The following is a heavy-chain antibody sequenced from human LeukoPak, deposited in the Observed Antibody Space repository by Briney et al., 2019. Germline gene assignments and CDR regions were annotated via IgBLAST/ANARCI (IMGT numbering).Heavy chain of an antibody. J-gene: IGHJ3*02. Sequence: GGSLRLSCAASGFTFSSYVMHWVRQAPGKGLEWVAFIRYDGSNKYYADSVKGRFTISRDNSKNTLYLQMNSLRAEGTAVYYCAKDPRGYSYGPGAFDIWGQGTMVTVSS. D-gene: IGHD5-18*01. CDR2: IRYDGSNK. V-gene: IGHV3-30*02. CDR1: GFTFSSYV. CDR3: AKDPRGYSYGPGAFDI.